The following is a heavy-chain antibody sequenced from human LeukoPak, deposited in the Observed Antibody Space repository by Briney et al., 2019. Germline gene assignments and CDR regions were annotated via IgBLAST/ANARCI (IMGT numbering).Heavy chain of an antibody. V-gene: IGHV3-30*01. CDR3: ASGGFYDFWSGYYPPFDY. CDR1: GFTFSACA. D-gene: IGHD3-3*01. CDR2: ISYDGNNK. J-gene: IGHJ4*02. Sequence: GGSLRLSCAASGFTFSACAMHWVRQAPGKGLDGVAFISYDGNNKYYADSVKGRFTISRYNSKNTLYLQMHRLRVEDTAMYSCASGGFYDFWSGYYPPFDYWGQGTLVTVSS.